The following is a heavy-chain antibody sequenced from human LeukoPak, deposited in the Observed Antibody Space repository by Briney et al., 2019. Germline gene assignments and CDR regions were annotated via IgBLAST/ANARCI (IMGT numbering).Heavy chain of an antibody. D-gene: IGHD5-12*01. V-gene: IGHV1-69*04. Sequence: GASVKVSCKASGGTFSSYAIIWVRQAPGQGLEWMGRIIPILGIANYAQKFQGRVTITADKSTSTAYMELSSLRSEDTAVYYCANNLRYYYYGMDVWGQGTTVTVSS. J-gene: IGHJ6*02. CDR1: GGTFSSYA. CDR2: IIPILGIA. CDR3: ANNLRYYYYGMDV.